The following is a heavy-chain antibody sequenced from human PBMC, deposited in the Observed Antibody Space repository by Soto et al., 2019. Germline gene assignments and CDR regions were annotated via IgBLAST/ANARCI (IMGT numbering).Heavy chain of an antibody. Sequence: PSDTLSLTCPVSGASISSSSYYLCWSLQPPGKGLEWIGSIYYSGSTYYNPSLKSRVTISVDTSKNQFSLKLSSVTAADTAVYYCARHGLLWFGETIHYGMDVWGQGTTVT. J-gene: IGHJ6*02. V-gene: IGHV4-39*01. CDR2: IYYSGST. CDR1: GASISSSSYY. D-gene: IGHD3-10*01. CDR3: ARHGLLWFGETIHYGMDV.